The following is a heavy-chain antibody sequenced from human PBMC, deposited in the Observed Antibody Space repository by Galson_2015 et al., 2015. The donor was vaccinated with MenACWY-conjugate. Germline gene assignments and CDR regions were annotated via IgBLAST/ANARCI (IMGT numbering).Heavy chain of an antibody. CDR3: ARDYYDSHFDY. V-gene: IGHV3-48*03. CDR2: VGSSGTPI. Sequence: SLRLSCAASGFDFSNYAMNWVRQAPGKGLEWVSYVGSSGTPIYYADSLKGRFTISRDNAKNSLYLQMNSLGAEDTAVYYCARDYYDSHFDYWGQGTLATVSS. CDR1: GFDFSNYA. D-gene: IGHD3-22*01. J-gene: IGHJ4*02.